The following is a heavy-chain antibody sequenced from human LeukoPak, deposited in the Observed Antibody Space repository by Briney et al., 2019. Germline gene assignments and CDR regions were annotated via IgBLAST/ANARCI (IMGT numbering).Heavy chain of an antibody. V-gene: IGHV1-18*01. J-gene: IGHJ4*02. CDR3: ARDFYHGHCAGLSCFLLDY. Sequence: ASVKVSCKASGYSFTNYGITWVRQAPGQGLEWMGWISAYYGHTNYAQKLQGRVTMTTDTSTNTAYMELRSLRSDDTAVYYCARDFYHGHCAGLSCFLLDYWGQGALVIVSS. D-gene: IGHD2-8*02. CDR1: GYSFTNYG. CDR2: ISAYYGHT.